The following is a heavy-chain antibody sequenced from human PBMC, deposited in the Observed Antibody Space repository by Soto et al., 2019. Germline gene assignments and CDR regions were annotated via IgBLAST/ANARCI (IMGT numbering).Heavy chain of an antibody. J-gene: IGHJ6*02. CDR3: ARDYGNYDFWSGNYAFYYYGIDV. V-gene: IGHV3-21*01. Sequence: GGSLRLSCAASGFTFSSYSMNWVRQAPGKGLEWVSSISSSSSYIYYADSVKGRFTISRDNAKNSLYLQMNSLRAEDTAVYYCARDYGNYDFWSGNYAFYYYGIDVWGQGTTVTVSS. CDR1: GFTFSSYS. CDR2: ISSSSSYI. D-gene: IGHD3-3*01.